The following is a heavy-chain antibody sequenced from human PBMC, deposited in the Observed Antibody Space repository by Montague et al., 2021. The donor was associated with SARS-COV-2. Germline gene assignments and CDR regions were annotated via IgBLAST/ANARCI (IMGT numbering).Heavy chain of an antibody. D-gene: IGHD6-19*01. CDR1: GFSLDSRGVG. V-gene: IGHV2-5*01. CDR3: AHKNSGWPIEFAN. Sequence: PALVKPTQTLTPTCTFSGFSLDSRGVGVGWIRQPPGKALECLALIYWNDDKRYGPSLKTRLTVTKDTSKNQVVLTMTNMDPVDTATYFCAHKNSGWPIEFANWGQGALVTVSS. CDR2: IYWNDDK. J-gene: IGHJ4*02.